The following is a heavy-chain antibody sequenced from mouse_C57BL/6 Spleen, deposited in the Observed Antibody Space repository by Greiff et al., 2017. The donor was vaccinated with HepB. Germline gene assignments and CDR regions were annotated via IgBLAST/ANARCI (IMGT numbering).Heavy chain of an antibody. V-gene: IGHV1-80*01. D-gene: IGHD4-1*01. J-gene: IGHJ2*01. CDR2: IYPGDGDT. CDR1: GYAFSSYW. CDR3: ARSGTGTYFDY. Sequence: QVQLQQSGAELVKPGASVKISCKASGYAFSSYWMNWVKQRPGKGLEWIGQIYPGDGDTNYNGKFKGKATLTADKSSSTAYMQLSSLTSEDSAVYFCARSGTGTYFDYWGQGTTLTVSS.